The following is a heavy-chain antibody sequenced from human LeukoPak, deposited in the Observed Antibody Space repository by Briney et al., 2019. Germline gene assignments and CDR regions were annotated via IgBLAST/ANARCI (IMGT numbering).Heavy chain of an antibody. CDR3: ARTIIAAAVPNPFDY. CDR1: GFTFSSYA. Sequence: PGGSLRLSCAASGFTFSSYAMHWVRQAPGKGLEWVAVISYDGTNKYYADSVKGRFTISRDNSKNTLYLQMNSLRAEDTAVYYCARTIIAAAVPNPFDYWGQGTLVTVSS. CDR2: ISYDGTNK. V-gene: IGHV3-30-3*01. J-gene: IGHJ4*02. D-gene: IGHD6-13*01.